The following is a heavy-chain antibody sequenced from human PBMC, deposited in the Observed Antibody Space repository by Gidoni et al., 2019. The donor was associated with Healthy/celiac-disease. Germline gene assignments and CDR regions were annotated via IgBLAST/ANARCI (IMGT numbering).Heavy chain of an antibody. Sequence: QVQLVESGGGLVKPGGSLRLSCAAPGFPFSDYYMSWIRQAPGKGLEWVSYISSSSSYTNYADSVKGRFTISRDNAKNSLYLQMNSLRAEDTAVYYCARVGPALNWFDPWGQGTLVTVSS. CDR2: ISSSSSYT. CDR3: ARVGPALNWFDP. J-gene: IGHJ5*02. V-gene: IGHV3-11*06. CDR1: GFPFSDYY.